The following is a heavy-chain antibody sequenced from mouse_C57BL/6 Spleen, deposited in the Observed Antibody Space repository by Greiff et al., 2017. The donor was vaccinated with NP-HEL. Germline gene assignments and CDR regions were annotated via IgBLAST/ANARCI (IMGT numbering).Heavy chain of an antibody. CDR2: IDPSDSET. Sequence: QVQLQQPGAELVRPGSSVKLSCKASGYTFTSYWMHWVKQRPIQGLEWIGNIDPSDSETHYNQKFKDKATLTVDKSSSTAYMQLSSLTSEDSAVYYCARLYYGNWYFDVWGTGTTVNVSS. CDR1: GYTFTSYW. J-gene: IGHJ1*03. V-gene: IGHV1-52*01. D-gene: IGHD2-1*01. CDR3: ARLYYGNWYFDV.